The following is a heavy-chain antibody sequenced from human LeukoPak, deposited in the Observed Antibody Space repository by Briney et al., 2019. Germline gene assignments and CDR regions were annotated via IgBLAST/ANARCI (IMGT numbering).Heavy chain of an antibody. Sequence: PSETLSLTCTVSGGSISSYYWSWIRQPPGKGLEWIGYIYYSGSTNYNPSLKSRVTISVDTSKNQFSLKLSSVTAADPAVYYCARGRYYYGSGSYRPSYGMDVWGQGTTVTVSS. D-gene: IGHD3-10*01. CDR1: GGSISSYY. CDR2: IYYSGST. V-gene: IGHV4-59*01. J-gene: IGHJ6*02. CDR3: ARGRYYYGSGSYRPSYGMDV.